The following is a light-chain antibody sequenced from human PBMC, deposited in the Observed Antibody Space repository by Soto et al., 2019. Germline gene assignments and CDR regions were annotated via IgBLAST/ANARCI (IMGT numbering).Light chain of an antibody. CDR2: AAS. J-gene: IGKJ4*01. Sequence: DIQLTQSPSSLSASVGDRVTITCRASQSVSTYLNWYRQKPGEAPKLLIRAASSLEDGVPSRFSGSGSGTVFTLTINSLHPEDFATFYCQQSFSDPPLSFGAGTRVEVK. CDR3: QQSFSDPPLS. V-gene: IGKV1-39*01. CDR1: QSVSTY.